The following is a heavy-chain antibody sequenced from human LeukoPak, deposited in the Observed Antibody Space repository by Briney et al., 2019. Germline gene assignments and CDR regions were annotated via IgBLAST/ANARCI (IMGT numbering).Heavy chain of an antibody. V-gene: IGHV3-9*01. CDR1: GFTFDDYA. D-gene: IGHD2-21*02. Sequence: PGRSLRLSCAASGFTFDDYAMHWVRQAPGKGLEWVSGISWNSGSIGYADSVKGRFTISRDNAKNSLYLQMNSLRAEDTALYYCAKDMTAIRETIFDYWGQGTLVTVSS. CDR3: AKDMTAIRETIFDY. J-gene: IGHJ4*02. CDR2: ISWNSGSI.